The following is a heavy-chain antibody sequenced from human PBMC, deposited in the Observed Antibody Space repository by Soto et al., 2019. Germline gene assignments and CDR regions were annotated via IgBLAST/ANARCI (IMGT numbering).Heavy chain of an antibody. CDR2: IYYSGST. J-gene: IGHJ6*03. CDR3: ARELPPYDFWSNDYYMDV. CDR1: GGSISSYY. V-gene: IGHV4-59*08. Sequence: QVQLQESGPGLVKPSETLSLTCTVSGGSISSYYWSWIRQPPGKGLEWIGYIYYSGSTNYNPSLKSRVTISVDTSKNQFSLKLSSVTAADTAVYYCARELPPYDFWSNDYYMDVWGKGTTVTVSS. D-gene: IGHD3-3*01.